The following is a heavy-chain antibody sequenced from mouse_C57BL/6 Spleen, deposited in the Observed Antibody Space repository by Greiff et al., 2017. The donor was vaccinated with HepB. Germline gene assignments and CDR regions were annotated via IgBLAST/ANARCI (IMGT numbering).Heavy chain of an antibody. V-gene: IGHV1-69*01. CDR2: IDPSDSYT. CDR3: ARVFITTVRDAMDY. J-gene: IGHJ4*01. Sequence: QVQLQQPGAELVMPGASVKLSCKASGYTFTSYWMHWVKQRPGQGLEWIGEIDPSDSYTNYNQKFKGKSTLTVDKSSSTAYMQLSSLTSEDSAVYYCARVFITTVRDAMDYWGQGTSVTVSS. D-gene: IGHD1-1*01. CDR1: GYTFTSYW.